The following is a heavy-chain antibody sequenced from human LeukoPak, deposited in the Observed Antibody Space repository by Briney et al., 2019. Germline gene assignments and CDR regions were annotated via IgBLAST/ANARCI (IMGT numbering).Heavy chain of an antibody. CDR2: INHSGST. J-gene: IGHJ5*02. CDR1: GGSFSGYD. Sequence: SQTLSLTCAVYGGSFSGYDWSWIRQPPGKGLKWIGEINHSGSTNYNPSLKSRVTISVDTSKNQFSLKLSSVTAADTAVYYCARGVTIRYCSSPSCRNRGPSWFDPWGQGTLVTVSS. D-gene: IGHD2-2*01. CDR3: ARGVTIRYCSSPSCRNRGPSWFDP. V-gene: IGHV4-34*01.